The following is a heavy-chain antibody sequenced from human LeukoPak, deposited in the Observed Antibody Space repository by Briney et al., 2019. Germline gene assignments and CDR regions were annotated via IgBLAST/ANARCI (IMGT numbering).Heavy chain of an antibody. D-gene: IGHD1-26*01. CDR2: IYSGGST. CDR1: GFTFSSNY. J-gene: IGHJ4*02. V-gene: IGHV3-53*01. CDR3: ARVSGSYYFDY. Sequence: GGSLRLSCAASGFTFSSNYMSWVRQAPGKGLEWGSVIYSGGSTYYADSVKGRFTISRDNSKNTLYLQMNSLRAEDTAVYYCARVSGSYYFDYWGQGTLVTVSS.